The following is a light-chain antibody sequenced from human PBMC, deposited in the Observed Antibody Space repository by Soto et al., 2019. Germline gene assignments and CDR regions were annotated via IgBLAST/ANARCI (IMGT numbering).Light chain of an antibody. Sequence: QSVLPQPPSASGTPGQRGSISCSGISSNVGSNTVNWYQQLPGTAPKLLMYSNNQRPSGVPDRFSGSKSGTSASLAISGLQSEDEADYYCAAWDDSLNGFYVFGTGTKVTVL. V-gene: IGLV1-44*01. J-gene: IGLJ1*01. CDR1: SSNVGSNT. CDR2: SNN. CDR3: AAWDDSLNGFYV.